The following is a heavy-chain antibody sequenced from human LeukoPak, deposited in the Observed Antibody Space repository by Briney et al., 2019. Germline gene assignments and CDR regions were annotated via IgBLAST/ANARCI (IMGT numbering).Heavy chain of an antibody. Sequence: SETLSLTCTVSGHSISSYYWSWIRQPPGKRLEWIGFIYYSGSTNYNPSLKSRVTISVDTSKNQFSLKLSSVTAADTAVYYCARVIEGGYSYGSYYYYMDVWGKGTTVTIPS. D-gene: IGHD5-18*01. CDR2: IYYSGST. CDR3: ARVIEGGYSYGSYYYYMDV. V-gene: IGHV4-59*01. J-gene: IGHJ6*03. CDR1: GHSISSYY.